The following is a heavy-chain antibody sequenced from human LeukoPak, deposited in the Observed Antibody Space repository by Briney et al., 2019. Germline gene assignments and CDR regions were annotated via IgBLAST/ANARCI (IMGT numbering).Heavy chain of an antibody. D-gene: IGHD3-3*01. CDR1: GFTFRYYY. J-gene: IGHJ4*02. CDR2: ISSSGSTI. Sequence: TGGSLRLSCSASGFTFRYYYMGWIRQARGKGLGRVSYISSSGSTIYYADSVKGRFTISRDNAKNSLYLQMNSLRAEDTAVYYCARGRYDFWSGYYSYWGQGTLVTVSS. CDR3: ARGRYDFWSGYYSY. V-gene: IGHV3-11*01.